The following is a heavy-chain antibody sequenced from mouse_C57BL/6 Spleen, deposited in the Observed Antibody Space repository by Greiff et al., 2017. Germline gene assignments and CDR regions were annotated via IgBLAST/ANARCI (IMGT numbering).Heavy chain of an antibody. CDR2: IYPGDGDT. D-gene: IGHD4-1*01. V-gene: IGHV1-82*01. CDR3: ARWENWDPFDY. J-gene: IGHJ2*01. Sequence: VKLQESGPELVKPGASVKISCKASGYAFSSSWMNWVKQRPGKGLEWIGRIYPGDGDTNYNGKFKGKATLTADKSSSTAYMQLSSLTSEDSAVYFCARWENWDPFDYWGQGTTLTVSS. CDR1: GYAFSSSW.